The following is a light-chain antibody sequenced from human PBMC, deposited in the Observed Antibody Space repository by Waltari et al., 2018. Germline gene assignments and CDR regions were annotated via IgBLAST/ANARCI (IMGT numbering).Light chain of an antibody. Sequence: QAVVTQEPSLTVSPGGTVTLTCGSSTGDVTGGHYPYWLQQKPGQAPRTLIYDTSNKHSWTPARFSGSLLGGKAALTLSGAQPEDEADYHCLLSYSDGWVFGGGTKLTVL. V-gene: IGLV7-46*01. CDR3: LLSYSDGWV. J-gene: IGLJ3*02. CDR1: TGDVTGGHY. CDR2: DTS.